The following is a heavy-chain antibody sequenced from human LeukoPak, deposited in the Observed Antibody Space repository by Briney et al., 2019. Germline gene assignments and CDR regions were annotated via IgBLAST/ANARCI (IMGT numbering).Heavy chain of an antibody. J-gene: IGHJ4*02. CDR3: ATLEMATIGGGFDY. V-gene: IGHV4-34*01. CDR2: INHSGST. Sequence: SETLSLTCAVYGGSFSGYYWSWIRQPPGKGLEWIGEINHSGSTNYNPSLKSRVTISVDTSKKQFSLKLSSVPAANTAVYYCATLEMATIGGGFDYWGQGTLVTVSS. CDR1: GGSFSGYY. D-gene: IGHD5-24*01.